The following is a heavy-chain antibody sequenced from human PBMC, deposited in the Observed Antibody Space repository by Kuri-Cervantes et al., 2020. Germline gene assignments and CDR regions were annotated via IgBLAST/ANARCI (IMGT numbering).Heavy chain of an antibody. Sequence: ASVKVSCKASGYTFTGYYMHWVRQAPGQGLEWMGWINPNSGGTNYAQKFQGRVTMTRDTSISTAYMELSRLRSDGTAVYYCARGTMVRGVIIIRDWFDPWGQGTLVTVSS. CDR1: GYTFTGYY. CDR3: ARGTMVRGVIIIRDWFDP. V-gene: IGHV1-2*02. J-gene: IGHJ5*02. CDR2: INPNSGGT. D-gene: IGHD3-10*01.